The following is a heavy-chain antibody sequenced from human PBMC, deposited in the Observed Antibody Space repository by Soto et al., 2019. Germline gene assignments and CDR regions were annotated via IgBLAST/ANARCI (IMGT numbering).Heavy chain of an antibody. V-gene: IGHV4-34*01. D-gene: IGHD4-17*01. CDR3: ARGLAVTRTGYFDL. CDR2: INHSGST. J-gene: IGHJ2*01. CDR1: GGSFSGYY. Sequence: QVQLQQWGAGLLKPSETLSLTCAVYGGSFSGYYWSWLHQAPGKGLEWSGEINHSGSTNYNPSLKSRVTIAVDTSKNQFSLKLSSVTAADTAVYYCARGLAVTRTGYFDLWGRGTLVTVSS.